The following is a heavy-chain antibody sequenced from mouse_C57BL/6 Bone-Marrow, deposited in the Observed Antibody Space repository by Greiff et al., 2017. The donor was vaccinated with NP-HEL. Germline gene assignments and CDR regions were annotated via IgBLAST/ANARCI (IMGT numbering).Heavy chain of an antibody. D-gene: IGHD3-3*01. J-gene: IGHJ1*03. CDR2: INPSTGAT. CDR1: GYSFTGYY. CDR3: ASRGSNRGYFDV. V-gene: IGHV1-42*01. Sequence: VQLQQSGPELVKPGASVKISCKASGYSFTGYYMNWVKQSPEKSLEWIGEINPSTGATTYNQKFKAKATLTVDKSSSTAYMQLKSLTSEDSAVYYCASRGSNRGYFDVWGTGTTVTVSS.